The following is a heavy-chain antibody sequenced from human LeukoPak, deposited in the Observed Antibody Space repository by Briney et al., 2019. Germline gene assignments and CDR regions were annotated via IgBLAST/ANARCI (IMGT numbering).Heavy chain of an antibody. CDR3: ARRGRSSSNFDF. CDR2: IDPTDSYT. Sequence: GESLRISCNGSGYXFTSYWIIWVRQMPGKGLERMGMIDPTDSYTNYSPSFQGHVTISTDKSISTAYLQWSGLKASDTAIYYCARRGRSSSNFDFWGQGTLVTVSS. CDR1: GYXFTSYW. J-gene: IGHJ4*02. V-gene: IGHV5-10-1*01. D-gene: IGHD6-6*01.